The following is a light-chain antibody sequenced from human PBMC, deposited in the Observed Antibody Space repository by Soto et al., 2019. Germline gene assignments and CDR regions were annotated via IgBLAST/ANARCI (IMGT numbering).Light chain of an antibody. J-gene: IGKJ1*01. CDR2: DAS. V-gene: IGKV1-5*01. CDR3: QQANRYPWT. CDR1: QNIDTD. Sequence: DIQITQSPSNLSASVGDRVTIPCRASQNIDTDLAWYPHKPGKVPKPLIYDASSLESGVPSRGRRRGSGAECTRPISSLQPDDFETDVCQQANRYPWTFGRGTKVDIK.